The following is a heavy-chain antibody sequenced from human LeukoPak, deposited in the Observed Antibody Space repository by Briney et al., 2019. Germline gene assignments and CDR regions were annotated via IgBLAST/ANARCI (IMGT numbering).Heavy chain of an antibody. CDR1: GGSISSFY. Sequence: SETLSLTCTVSGGSISSFYWSWIRQPPGKGLEWIGYIYYTGSTNYNPSHKSRVTISVDTSKNQFSLKLSSVTAADTALYYCARERPWYSGSYLEYWGQGTLVTVSS. CDR2: IYYTGST. CDR3: ARERPWYSGSYLEY. D-gene: IGHD1-26*01. V-gene: IGHV4-59*01. J-gene: IGHJ4*02.